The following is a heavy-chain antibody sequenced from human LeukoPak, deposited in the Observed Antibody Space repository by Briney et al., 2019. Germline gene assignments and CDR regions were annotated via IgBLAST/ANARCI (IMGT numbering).Heavy chain of an antibody. D-gene: IGHD6-19*01. Sequence: GSLRLSCAASGFSVSSNYMSWVRQAPGKGLEWVSVIYSGGSTYYADSVKGRFTISRDNSKNTLYLQMNSLRAEDTAVYYCARVDYSSVFDYWGQGTLVTVSS. CDR2: IYSGGST. J-gene: IGHJ4*02. CDR3: ARVDYSSVFDY. CDR1: GFSVSSNY. V-gene: IGHV3-66*01.